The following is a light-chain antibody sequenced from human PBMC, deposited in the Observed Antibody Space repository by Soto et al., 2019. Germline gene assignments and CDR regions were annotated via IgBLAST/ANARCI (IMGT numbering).Light chain of an antibody. Sequence: EIVLTQSPGTLSLSPGERATLSCRASQSVSSSYLAWYQQKPGQAPRLLIYGASSRATGIPDRFSGSGSETDFTLTISRLEPEDFAVYYCQQYASSPYTFGQGTKLEIK. CDR3: QQYASSPYT. V-gene: IGKV3-20*01. J-gene: IGKJ2*01. CDR2: GAS. CDR1: QSVSSSY.